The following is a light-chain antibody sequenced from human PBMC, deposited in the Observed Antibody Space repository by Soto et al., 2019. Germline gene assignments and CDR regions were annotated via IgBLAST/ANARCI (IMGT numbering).Light chain of an antibody. J-gene: IGLJ3*02. CDR1: SSDVGGYNY. Sequence: QSALTQPRSVSGSPGQSVTSSCTGTSSDVGGYNYVSWYQQHPGKAPKLMIYDVTKRPSGVPDRFSGSKSGNTASLTISGLQAEDEAYYYCCSYAGSYTWVFGGVTKLTVL. V-gene: IGLV2-11*01. CDR3: CSYAGSYTWV. CDR2: DVT.